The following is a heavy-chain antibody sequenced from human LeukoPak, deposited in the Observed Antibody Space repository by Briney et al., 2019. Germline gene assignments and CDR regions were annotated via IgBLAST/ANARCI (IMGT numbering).Heavy chain of an antibody. Sequence: SETLSLTCSVSGASISNNYWNWIRQSAGKGLEWIGRLYNSGGINYNPSLKSRVTISVDTSKNQFSLKLSSVTAADTAVYYCATIMITFGGLIARDYWGQGTLVTVSS. CDR1: GASISNNY. CDR2: LYNSGGI. V-gene: IGHV4-4*07. CDR3: ATIMITFGGLIARDY. D-gene: IGHD3-16*02. J-gene: IGHJ4*02.